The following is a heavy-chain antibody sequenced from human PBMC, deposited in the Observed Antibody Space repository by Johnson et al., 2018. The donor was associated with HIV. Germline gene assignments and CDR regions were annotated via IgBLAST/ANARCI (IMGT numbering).Heavy chain of an antibody. V-gene: IGHV3-13*01. CDR2: IGTAGDT. CDR3: ARDRTYSGYGKIAFDI. CDR1: GFTFSSYD. Sequence: VQLVESGGELVQPGGSLRLSCAASGFTFSSYDMHWVRQATGKGLEWVSAIGTAGDTYYPGSVKGRFTVSRDNSKNTLYLQMNSLRAEDTAVYYCARDRTYSGYGKIAFDIWGQGTMVTVSS. J-gene: IGHJ3*02. D-gene: IGHD5-12*01.